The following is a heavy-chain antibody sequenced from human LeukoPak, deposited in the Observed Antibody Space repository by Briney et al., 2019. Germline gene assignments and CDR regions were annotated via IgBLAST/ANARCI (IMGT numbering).Heavy chain of an antibody. CDR3: AKDPKAVAGTPNWFDP. V-gene: IGHV3-33*05. J-gene: IGHJ5*02. D-gene: IGHD6-19*01. CDR2: ISYDGPNK. CDR1: GFTFSSYG. Sequence: GGSLRLSCAASGFTFSSYGMHWVRQAPGKGLEWVAVISYDGPNKYYADSVKGRFTISRDNSKNTLYLQMNSLRAEDTAVYYCAKDPKAVAGTPNWFDPWGQGTLVTVSS.